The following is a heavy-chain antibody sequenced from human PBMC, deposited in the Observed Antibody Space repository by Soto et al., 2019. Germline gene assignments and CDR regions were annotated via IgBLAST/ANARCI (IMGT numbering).Heavy chain of an antibody. CDR2: INHSGST. CDR1: GGSFSGYY. CDR3: ARGYGTS. V-gene: IGHV4-34*01. J-gene: IGHJ5*02. Sequence: QVQLQQWGAGLLKPSETLSLTCAVYGGSFSGYYWSWIRQPPGKGLEWIGEINHSGSTNYNPSLKSRVTIAVDTSKNQFFLKLSSVTAEDTAVYYCARGYGTSWGQGTLVTVSS. D-gene: IGHD3-10*01.